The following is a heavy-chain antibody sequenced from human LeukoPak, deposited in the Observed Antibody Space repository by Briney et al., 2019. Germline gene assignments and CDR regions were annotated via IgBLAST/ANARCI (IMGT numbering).Heavy chain of an antibody. V-gene: IGHV4-30-4*01. CDR3: ARGVRYFDWSLDY. Sequence: MTSETLSLTCTVSGGSISSGDYYWRWLRQPPGKGLEWIGYIYYSGSTYYNPSLKSRVTISVDTSKNQFSLKLSSVTAADTAVYYCARGVRYFDWSLDYWGQGTLDTVSS. CDR2: IYYSGST. J-gene: IGHJ4*02. CDR1: GGSISSGDYY. D-gene: IGHD3-9*01.